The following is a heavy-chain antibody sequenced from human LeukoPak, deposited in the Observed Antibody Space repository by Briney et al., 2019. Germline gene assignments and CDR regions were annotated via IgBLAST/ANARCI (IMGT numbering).Heavy chain of an antibody. J-gene: IGHJ3*02. CDR2: INWNGGST. D-gene: IGHD7-27*01. CDR1: GLTFDDRG. CDR3: AIAYAALGFDI. Sequence: GGSLRLSCAASGLTFDDRGMSWVRQAPGKGLEWVSGINWNGGSTAYADSVKGRFTISRDNAKKSLYLQMNSLRGEDTALYHCAIAYAALGFDIWGQGTMVTVSP. V-gene: IGHV3-20*01.